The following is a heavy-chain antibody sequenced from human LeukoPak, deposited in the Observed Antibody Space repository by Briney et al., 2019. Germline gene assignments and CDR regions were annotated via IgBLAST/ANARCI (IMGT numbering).Heavy chain of an antibody. CDR1: GGTFSSYA. D-gene: IGHD2-21*01. J-gene: IGHJ6*04. V-gene: IGHV1-69*06. Sequence: SVKVSCKASGGTFSSYAISGVRQAPGQGLEWMGGIIPIFGTANYAQKFQGRVTITADKSTSTAYMELSSLRSEDTAVYYCARREAIRGDYYYYGMDVWGKGTTVTVSS. CDR3: ARREAIRGDYYYYGMDV. CDR2: IIPIFGTA.